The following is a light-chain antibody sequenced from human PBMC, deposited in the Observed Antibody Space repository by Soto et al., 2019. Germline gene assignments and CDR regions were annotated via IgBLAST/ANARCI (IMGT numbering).Light chain of an antibody. CDR3: QSYDSSLSCVV. Sequence: QSVLTQPPSVSGAPGQRVTISCTGSSSNIGTGYDVPWYQQLPGTAPKLLIYGNSKRPSGVPDRFSGSKSGTSASLAITGLQAEDEADYYCQSYDSSLSCVVFGGGTKLTVL. CDR2: GNS. J-gene: IGLJ2*01. V-gene: IGLV1-40*01. CDR1: SSNIGTGYD.